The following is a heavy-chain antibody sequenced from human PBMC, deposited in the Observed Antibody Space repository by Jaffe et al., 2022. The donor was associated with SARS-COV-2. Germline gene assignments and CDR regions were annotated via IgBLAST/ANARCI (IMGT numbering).Heavy chain of an antibody. CDR3: AKGDFYSMDV. CDR2: IYYTGNT. Sequence: QLQLQESGPGLVKPSETLSLTCTVSGGSISSNNPYYWGWIRQPPGRGLELIGTIYYTGNTYNNPSLKSRVIISVDSSKTQFSLKLHSMTAADTAVYYCAKGDFYSMDVWGKGTTVTVSS. V-gene: IGHV4-39*01. CDR1: GGSISSNNPYY. D-gene: IGHD3-16*01. J-gene: IGHJ6*03.